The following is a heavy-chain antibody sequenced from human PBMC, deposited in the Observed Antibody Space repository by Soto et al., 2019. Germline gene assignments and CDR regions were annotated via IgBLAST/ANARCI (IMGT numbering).Heavy chain of an antibody. CDR2: ISGSGGST. D-gene: IGHD3-10*01. CDR1: GLTFSRYP. Sequence: LRLSCAAPGLTFSRYPLRSVHQATGKGLEWVSAISGSGGSTYYADSVKGRFTISRDNSKNTLYLQMNSLRAEDTAVYYCAKVYYYGSLYYFDYWGQGTLVTVSS. CDR3: AKVYYYGSLYYFDY. J-gene: IGHJ4*02. V-gene: IGHV3-23*01.